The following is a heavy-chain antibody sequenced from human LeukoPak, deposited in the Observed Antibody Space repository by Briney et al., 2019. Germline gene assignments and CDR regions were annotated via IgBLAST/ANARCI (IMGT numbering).Heavy chain of an antibody. CDR1: GFTFRSYW. V-gene: IGHV3-7*01. J-gene: IGHJ4*02. Sequence: PGGSLRLSCAASGFTFRSYWMSWVRQAPGKGLEWVANIKQGGSEKYYVDSVKGRFTISRDNAKNSVYLQMNSLRAEDTAVYYCASDGHPFESWGQGARVTVSS. CDR3: ASDGHPFES. CDR2: IKQGGSEK.